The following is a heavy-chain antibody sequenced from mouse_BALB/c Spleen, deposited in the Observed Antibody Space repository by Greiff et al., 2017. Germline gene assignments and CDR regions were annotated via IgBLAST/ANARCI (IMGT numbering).Heavy chain of an antibody. CDR3: ARHGGYDSFAY. CDR2: ISSGGSYT. D-gene: IGHD2-2*01. J-gene: IGHJ3*01. Sequence: DVKLVESGGDLVKPGGSLKLSCAASGFTFSSYGMSWVRQTPDKRLEWVATISSGGSYTYYPDSVKGRFTISRDNAKNTLYLQMSSLKSEDTAMYYCARHGGYDSFAYWGQGTLVTVSA. CDR1: GFTFSSYG. V-gene: IGHV5-6*02.